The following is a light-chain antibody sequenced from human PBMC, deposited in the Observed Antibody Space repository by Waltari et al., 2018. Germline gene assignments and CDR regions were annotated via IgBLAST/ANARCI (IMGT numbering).Light chain of an antibody. CDR2: YDR. Sequence: SYVLTQPHSVSVAPGETTRITCGGTSIGGKAVHWYQQKPGQAPDLVIYYDRDWPSGIAGAFSGSDYANTATLTIARVQAWYKPDYYSQVSDSSRSLVVFGVWTKLTVL. J-gene: IGLJ2*01. CDR3: QVSDSSRSLVV. V-gene: IGLV3-21*04. CDR1: SIGGKA.